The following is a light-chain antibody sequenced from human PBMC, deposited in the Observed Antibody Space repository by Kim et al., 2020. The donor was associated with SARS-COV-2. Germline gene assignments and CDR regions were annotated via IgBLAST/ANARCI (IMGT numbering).Light chain of an antibody. CDR3: QQRYNWQIT. CDR1: ESVNRQ. V-gene: IGKV3-11*01. CDR2: DAS. J-gene: IGKJ5*01. Sequence: EIVLTQSPATLSLSPGERATLSCRASESVNRQLGWYQQKPGQTPRLLIYDASDRATGIPARFSGSGSGTDYTLTITNLEPEDFAVYYCQQRYNWQITFGQGTRLEIK.